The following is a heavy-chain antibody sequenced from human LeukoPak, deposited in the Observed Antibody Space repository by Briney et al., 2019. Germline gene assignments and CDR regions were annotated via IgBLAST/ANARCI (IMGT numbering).Heavy chain of an antibody. V-gene: IGHV1-18*01. D-gene: IGHD3-22*01. CDR3: ARERSSGYFTPLGY. CDR1: GYTFTSYG. CDR2: ISAYNGNT. Sequence: ASVKVSCKASGYTFTSYGISWVRQAPGQGLEWMGWISAYNGNTNYAQKLQGRVTMTTDTSTSTAYMELSSLRSEDTAVYYCARERSSGYFTPLGYWGQGTLVTVSS. J-gene: IGHJ4*02.